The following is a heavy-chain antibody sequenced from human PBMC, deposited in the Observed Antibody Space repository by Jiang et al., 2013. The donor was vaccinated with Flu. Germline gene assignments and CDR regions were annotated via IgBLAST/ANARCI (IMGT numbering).Heavy chain of an antibody. CDR3: AREDYFDSSTYYPRPHFDY. V-gene: IGHV1-3*01. Sequence: SGAEVKKPGASVKVSCKASGYTFSDYTIHWVRQAPGQRLDWMGLIDAGNGNPKYSHNFQGRVTFTRDTSASTAYMELSGLTSEDAAVYYCAREDYFDSSTYYPRPHFDYWGPGTLVTVSS. D-gene: IGHD3-22*01. CDR2: IDAGNGNP. J-gene: IGHJ4*02. CDR1: GYTFSDYT.